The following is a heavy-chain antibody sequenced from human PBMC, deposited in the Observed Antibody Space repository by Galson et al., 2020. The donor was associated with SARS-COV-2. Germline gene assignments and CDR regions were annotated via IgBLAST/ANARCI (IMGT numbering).Heavy chain of an antibody. CDR1: GGSISSTSYY. CDR2: IYYRGST. J-gene: IGHJ4*02. Sequence: SETLSLTCTVSGGSISSTSYYWGWIRQPPGKGLEYIGTIYYRGSTYYNPSLKSRVTLSVDTSKNQFSLKLGSVSAADTAVYFCARLRDADVLSGHPEIFDYWGQGTLVTVSS. V-gene: IGHV4-39*01. D-gene: IGHD3-3*01. CDR3: ARLRDADVLSGHPEIFDY.